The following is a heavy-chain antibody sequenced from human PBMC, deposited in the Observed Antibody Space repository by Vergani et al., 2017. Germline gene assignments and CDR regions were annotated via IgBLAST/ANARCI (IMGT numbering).Heavy chain of an antibody. CDR2: IKQDGSEK. Sequence: EVQLVESGGGLVQPGGSLRLSCAASGFTFSSYWMRWVRQAPGKGLEWVANIKQDGSEKYYVDSVKGRFTISRDNAKNSLYLQMNSLRAEDTAVYYCARDGAKWKLLGLLVCWGEGALVTVS. CDR3: ARDGAKWKLLGLLVC. J-gene: IGHJ4*02. D-gene: IGHD1-26*01. CDR1: GFTFSSYW. V-gene: IGHV3-7*01.